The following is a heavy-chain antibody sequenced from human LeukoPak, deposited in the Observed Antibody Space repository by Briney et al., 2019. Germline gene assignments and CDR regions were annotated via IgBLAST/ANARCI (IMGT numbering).Heavy chain of an antibody. Sequence: GGSLRLSCVASGFTFNHYAMTWVRQAPGKGLEWVSSISSSSSYIYYADSVKGRFTISRDNAKNSLYLQMNSLRAEDTAVYYCARDKGNLRIDAFDIWGLGTMVTVSS. J-gene: IGHJ3*02. D-gene: IGHD4-17*01. V-gene: IGHV3-21*01. CDR3: ARDKGNLRIDAFDI. CDR2: ISSSSSYI. CDR1: GFTFNHYA.